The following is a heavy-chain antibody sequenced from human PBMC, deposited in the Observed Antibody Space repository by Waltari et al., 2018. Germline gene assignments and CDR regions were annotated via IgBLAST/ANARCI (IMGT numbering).Heavy chain of an antibody. V-gene: IGHV3-7*01. D-gene: IGHD6-6*01. CDR2: IWPDGSQT. CDR3: ARLSGSSTIYDF. J-gene: IGHJ4*02. Sequence: EVQLVESGGGLVQPGGSLRLSCTTSGFMFSNFLMSWVRQIPGKGLEWVATIWPDGSQTMYLGSVKGRFTVSRDNARNSLFLQTSSLRGDDTAVYYCARLSGSSTIYDFWGQGTLVTVSS. CDR1: GFMFSNFL.